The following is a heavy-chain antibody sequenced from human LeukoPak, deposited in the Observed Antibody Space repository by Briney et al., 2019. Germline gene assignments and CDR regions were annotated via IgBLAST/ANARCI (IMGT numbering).Heavy chain of an antibody. D-gene: IGHD2-21*01. CDR2: ISGSGDST. V-gene: IGHV3-23*01. CDR1: GFRFSYNA. J-gene: IGHJ4*02. Sequence: PGGSLRLSCAASGFRFSYNAMNWVRQAPGKGLEWVSGISGSGDSTYYADPVRGRFTISRDNSKETVYLQMASLRADDTAVYYCVKTAMIKVIATSYPKGLNYWGQGTLVTVSS. CDR3: VKTAMIKVIATSYPKGLNY.